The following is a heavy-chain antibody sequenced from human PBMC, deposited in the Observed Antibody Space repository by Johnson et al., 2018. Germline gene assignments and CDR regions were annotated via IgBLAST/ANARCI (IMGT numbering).Heavy chain of an antibody. J-gene: IGHJ6*02. V-gene: IGHV3-15*01. D-gene: IGHD3-9*01. Sequence: EVQLVESGGGLVQPGGSLRLSCAASGFTFSSYWMSWVRQAPGKGLEWVGRIKSKTDGGTTDYAAPVKGRLTISRDDSKNTLYLQMNSLKTEDTAVYYCTTGVRYFDWLLLGYYYGMDVWGQGTTVTVSS. CDR3: TTGVRYFDWLLLGYYYGMDV. CDR1: GFTFSSYW. CDR2: IKSKTDGGTT.